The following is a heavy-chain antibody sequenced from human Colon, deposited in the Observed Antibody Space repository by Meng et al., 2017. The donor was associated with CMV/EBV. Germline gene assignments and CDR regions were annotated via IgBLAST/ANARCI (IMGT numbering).Heavy chain of an antibody. J-gene: IGHJ1*01. Sequence: QVQRVASGAEVKKPGASVKVSCKASGYIFTGYYMHWVRQASGQGLEWMGWINPNSGGTNYAQKFQGRVAMTRDTSISTAYMELSRLRSDDTAVYYCATVSSGYYLYFQHWGQGTLVTVSS. CDR2: INPNSGGT. V-gene: IGHV1-2*02. CDR1: GYIFTGYY. CDR3: ATVSSGYYLYFQH. D-gene: IGHD3-22*01.